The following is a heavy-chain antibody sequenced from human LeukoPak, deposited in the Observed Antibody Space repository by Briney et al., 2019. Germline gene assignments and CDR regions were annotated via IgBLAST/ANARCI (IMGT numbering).Heavy chain of an antibody. J-gene: IGHJ4*02. CDR1: GFTVSSNY. CDR3: ARVQITFGGVIVSYYFDY. V-gene: IGHV3-53*01. D-gene: IGHD3-16*02. Sequence: GGSLRLSCAASGFTVSSNYMSWVRQAPGKGLEWVSVIYSGGSTYYADSVKGRCTISRDNSKNTLYLQMNSLRAEDTAVYYCARVQITFGGVIVSYYFDYWGQGTLVTVSS. CDR2: IYSGGST.